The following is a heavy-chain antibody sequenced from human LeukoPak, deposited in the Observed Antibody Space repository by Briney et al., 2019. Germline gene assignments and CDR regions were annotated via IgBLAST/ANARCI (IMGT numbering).Heavy chain of an antibody. Sequence: QPGGSLRLSCEASGFTFNTYSMNWVRQAPGKGLQWVSYIESYSRIIHYADSMKGRFTISRDDAKNSLFLQMNSLRAEDTAIYYCARQGPNGDLDFWGQGTLVTVSS. D-gene: IGHD4-17*01. J-gene: IGHJ4*02. CDR1: GFTFNTYS. CDR3: ARQGPNGDLDF. V-gene: IGHV3-48*01. CDR2: IESYSRII.